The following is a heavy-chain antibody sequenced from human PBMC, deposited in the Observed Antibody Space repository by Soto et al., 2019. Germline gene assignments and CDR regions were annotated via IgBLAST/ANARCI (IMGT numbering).Heavy chain of an antibody. CDR3: ARVGMDIVVVPAAMEHWFDP. J-gene: IGHJ5*02. CDR2: ISAYNGNT. CDR1: GYTFTSYG. V-gene: IGHV1-18*04. Sequence: ASVKVSCKASGYTFTSYGISWVRQAPGQGLEWMGWISAYNGNTNYAQKLQGRVTMTTDTSTSIAYMELRSLRSGDTAVYYCARVGMDIVVVPAAMEHWFDPWGQGTLVTVSS. D-gene: IGHD2-2*03.